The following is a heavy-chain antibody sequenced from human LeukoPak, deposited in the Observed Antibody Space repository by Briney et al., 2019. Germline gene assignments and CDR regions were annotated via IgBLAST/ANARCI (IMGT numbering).Heavy chain of an antibody. V-gene: IGHV4-59*01. D-gene: IGHD1-1*01. CDR3: ARLGDWNDAHLDY. CDR1: GGSISSYY. Sequence: PSETLSLTCTVSGGSISSYYWSWIRQPPGKGLEWIGYIYYSGSTNYNPSLKSRDTTSVDTSKNQFSLKLSSVTAADTAVYYCARLGDWNDAHLDYWGQGTLVTVSS. J-gene: IGHJ4*02. CDR2: IYYSGST.